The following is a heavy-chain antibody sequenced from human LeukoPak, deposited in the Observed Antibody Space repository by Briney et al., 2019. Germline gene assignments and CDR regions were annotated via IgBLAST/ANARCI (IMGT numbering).Heavy chain of an antibody. CDR2: INPNSGGT. J-gene: IGHJ4*02. V-gene: IGHV1-2*02. D-gene: IGHD6-13*01. Sequence: GASVKVSCKASGYTFTGYYMHWVRQAPGQGLEWMGWINPNSGGTNYAQKFQGRVTMTRDTSISTAYMELSRLRSDDTAVYYCARGPYSSSWYGDFDYWGQGTLVTVSS. CDR3: ARGPYSSSWYGDFDY. CDR1: GYTFTGYY.